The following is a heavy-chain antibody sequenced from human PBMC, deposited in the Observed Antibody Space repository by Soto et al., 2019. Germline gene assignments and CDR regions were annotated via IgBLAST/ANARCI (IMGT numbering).Heavy chain of an antibody. Sequence: EVQLVESEGGLVQPGGSLRLSCAASGFTFSYYWMHWVRQAPGQGLVWVSRIHSDGSSTTYADSVKGRFTISRDNAKNTLYLQMNSLRAEDTAVYYCAMGVRGDFDLWGQGTMVTVSS. D-gene: IGHD2-21*01. CDR2: IHSDGSST. V-gene: IGHV3-74*01. CDR3: AMGVRGDFDL. CDR1: GFTFSYYW. J-gene: IGHJ3*01.